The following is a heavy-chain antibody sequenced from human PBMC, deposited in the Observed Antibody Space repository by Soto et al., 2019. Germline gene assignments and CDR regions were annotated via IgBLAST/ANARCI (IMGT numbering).Heavy chain of an antibody. V-gene: IGHV4-4*07. J-gene: IGHJ6*02. CDR1: GGSISSYY. Sequence: APETLSLTCTVSGGSISSYYWSWIRQPAGKGLEWIGRIYTSGSTNYNPSLKSRVTMSVDTSKNQFSLKLSSVTAADTAVYYCARVAYYDFWKHPPEDYYGMDVWGQGTTVTVSS. CDR2: IYTSGST. CDR3: ARVAYYDFWKHPPEDYYGMDV. D-gene: IGHD3-3*01.